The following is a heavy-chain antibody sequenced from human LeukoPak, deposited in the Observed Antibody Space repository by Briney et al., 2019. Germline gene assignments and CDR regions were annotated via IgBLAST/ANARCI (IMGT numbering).Heavy chain of an antibody. CDR3: ARAGYSYGPLDY. CDR1: GGSFSGYY. CDR2: IFYNEGT. Sequence: SETLSLTCAVYGGSFSGYYWSWIRQPPGKGLEWIGYIFYNEGTSYNPSLKSRVTISVDTSNNQLSLKVSSVTAADTAVYYCARAGYSYGPLDYWGQGTLVTVSS. V-gene: IGHV4-34*12. J-gene: IGHJ4*02. D-gene: IGHD5-18*01.